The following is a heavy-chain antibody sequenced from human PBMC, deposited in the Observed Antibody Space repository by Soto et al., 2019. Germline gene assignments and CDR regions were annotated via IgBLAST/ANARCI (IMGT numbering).Heavy chain of an antibody. Sequence: SETLSLTCAVSGGSISSGGYSWSWIRQPPGKGLEWIGYIYHSGSTYYNPSLKSRVTISVDRSKNQFSLKLSSVTAADTAVYYCARTSNYDILTGYTEVFDYWGQGTLVNSPQ. D-gene: IGHD3-9*01. V-gene: IGHV4-30-2*01. CDR2: IYHSGST. CDR1: GGSISSGGYS. J-gene: IGHJ4*02. CDR3: ARTSNYDILTGYTEVFDY.